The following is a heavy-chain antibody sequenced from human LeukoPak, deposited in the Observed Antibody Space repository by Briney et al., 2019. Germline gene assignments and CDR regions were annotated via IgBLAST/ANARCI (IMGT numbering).Heavy chain of an antibody. Sequence: GGSLRLSCAASGFTFSSYAMQWVRQAPGKRAEYVSAITSNGDNTYNANSVKGRFTISRDNSKNTVFLQMGSLRAEDMAVYYCAREGTRGVIGYWGQGTLVTVSS. CDR1: GFTFSSYA. V-gene: IGHV3-64*01. CDR3: AREGTRGVIGY. D-gene: IGHD3-10*01. CDR2: ITSNGDNT. J-gene: IGHJ4*02.